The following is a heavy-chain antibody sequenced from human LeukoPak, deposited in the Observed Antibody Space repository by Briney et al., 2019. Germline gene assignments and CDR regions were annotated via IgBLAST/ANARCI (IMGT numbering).Heavy chain of an antibody. Sequence: SETLSLTCTVSGGSISSYYWSWIRQPPGKGLEWIGYIYYSGSTNYNPSLKSRVTISVDTSKNQFSLKLSSVTAADTAVYYCARGQGSMSSVYYYYYMDVWGKGTTVTIPS. CDR2: IYYSGST. J-gene: IGHJ6*03. CDR1: GGSISSYY. V-gene: IGHV4-59*01. CDR3: ARGQGSMSSVYYYYYMDV. D-gene: IGHD2-15*01.